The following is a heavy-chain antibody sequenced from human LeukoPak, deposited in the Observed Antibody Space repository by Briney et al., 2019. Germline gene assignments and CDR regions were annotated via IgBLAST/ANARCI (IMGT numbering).Heavy chain of an antibody. CDR2: INSDGSST. CDR1: GFTFSSYW. V-gene: IGHV3-74*01. CDR3: AKASRPDGDYHYYYYYMDV. Sequence: GGSLRLSCAASGFTFSSYWMHWVRQAPGKGLVWVSRINSDGSSTSYADSVKGRFTISRDNSKNTLYLQMNSLRAEDTAVYYCAKASRPDGDYHYYYYYMDVWGKGTTVTISS. J-gene: IGHJ6*03. D-gene: IGHD4-17*01.